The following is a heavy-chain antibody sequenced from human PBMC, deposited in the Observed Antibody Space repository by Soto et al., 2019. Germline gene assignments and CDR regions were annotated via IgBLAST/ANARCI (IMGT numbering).Heavy chain of an antibody. D-gene: IGHD6-13*01. Sequence: ASVQVSCKASGYTFTGYYMHWVRQAPGQGLEWMGWINPNSGGTNYAQKFQGRVTMTRDTSISTAYMELSRLRSDDTAVYYCAREAAACTISDYYYYYGMDVWGQGTTVTVSS. CDR3: AREAAACTISDYYYYYGMDV. CDR1: GYTFTGYY. CDR2: INPNSGGT. J-gene: IGHJ6*02. V-gene: IGHV1-2*02.